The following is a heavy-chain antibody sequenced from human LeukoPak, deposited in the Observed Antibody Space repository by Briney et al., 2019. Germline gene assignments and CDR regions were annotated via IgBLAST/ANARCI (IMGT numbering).Heavy chain of an antibody. Sequence: GGSLRLSCAASGFTFSSSAMSWVRQVPGKGLEWVSGISASGGSTYYADSVRGRFTISRDNSKNTLYVQMNSLRDEDTAVYYCAKDGGLWVSAHWGDSWGRGTLVTVSS. CDR3: AKDGGLWVSAHWGDS. V-gene: IGHV3-23*01. CDR2: ISASGGST. CDR1: GFTFSSSA. D-gene: IGHD7-27*01. J-gene: IGHJ4*02.